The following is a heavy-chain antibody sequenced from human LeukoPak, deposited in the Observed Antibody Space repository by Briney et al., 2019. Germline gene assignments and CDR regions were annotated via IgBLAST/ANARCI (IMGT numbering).Heavy chain of an antibody. CDR3: ARGDQTFGSGTVNFYYFYMDV. CDR1: GGSFSDYY. J-gene: IGHJ6*03. Sequence: SETLSLTCTVYGGSFSDYYWSWIRQPPGKGLAWIGEINHHGSTNYNPSLKSRLTISVATSKNQFSLNLSSVTAADTAVYYCARGDQTFGSGTVNFYYFYMDVWGKGTTVTVSS. D-gene: IGHD3-10*01. V-gene: IGHV4-34*01. CDR2: INHHGST.